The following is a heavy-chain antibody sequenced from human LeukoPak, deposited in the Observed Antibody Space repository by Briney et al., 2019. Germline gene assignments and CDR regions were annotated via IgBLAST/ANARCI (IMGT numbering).Heavy chain of an antibody. CDR3: ARDPSTIQLWYGGLMDY. V-gene: IGHV3-23*01. J-gene: IGHJ4*02. CDR2: ISGSGGST. Sequence: GGSLRLSCAASGFTFSSYAMSWVRQAPGKALEGVSAISGSGGSTYYADSVKGRFTISRDNAKNSLYLQMNSLRAEDTAVYYCARDPSTIQLWYGGLMDYWGQGTPVTVSS. D-gene: IGHD5-18*01. CDR1: GFTFSSYA.